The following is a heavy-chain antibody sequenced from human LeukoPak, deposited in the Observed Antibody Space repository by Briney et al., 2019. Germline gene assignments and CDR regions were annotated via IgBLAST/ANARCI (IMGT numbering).Heavy chain of an antibody. D-gene: IGHD3-3*01. CDR3: ARVGLGDDFWSGYKD. CDR2: INPSGGST. CDR1: GYTFISYY. Sequence: ASVKVSCKASGYTFISYYMHWVRQAPGQGLEWVGLINPSGGSTTYAQNFQGRVTMTRDTSTSTVYMELSSLRSEDTAVYYCARVGLGDDFWSGYKDWGQGTLVTVSS. V-gene: IGHV1-46*01. J-gene: IGHJ4*02.